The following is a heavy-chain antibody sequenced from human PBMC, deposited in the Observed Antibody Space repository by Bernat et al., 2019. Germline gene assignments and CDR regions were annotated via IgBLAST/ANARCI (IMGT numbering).Heavy chain of an antibody. CDR1: GFTFSSYW. D-gene: IGHD4-17*01. V-gene: IGHV3-7*03. CDR3: ARATTVTTWAGFFGGYFDL. J-gene: IGHJ2*01. CDR2: IKQDGSEK. Sequence: EVQLVESGGGLVQPGGSLRLSCAASGFTFSSYWMSWVRQAPGKGLEWVANIKQDGSEKYYVDSEKGRFTISRDNAKNSLYLQMNSLRAEDTAVYYWARATTVTTWAGFFGGYFDLWGRGTLVTVSS.